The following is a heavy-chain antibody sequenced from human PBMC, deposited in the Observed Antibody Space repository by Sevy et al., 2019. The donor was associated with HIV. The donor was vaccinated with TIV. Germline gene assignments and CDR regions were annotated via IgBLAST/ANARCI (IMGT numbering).Heavy chain of an antibody. CDR3: ARGDSLVVTPATVDY. CDR2: INPHIGGT. CDR1: GYTFTDYY. D-gene: IGHD2-15*01. Sequence: ASVKVSCKASGYTFTDYYIHWVRQAPGQGLEWMGWINPHIGGTNFAQKFQGRVTMNRDTSISTAYLDLSRLRSDDTAIYYCARGDSLVVTPATVDYWGQGTLVTVSS. J-gene: IGHJ4*02. V-gene: IGHV1-2*02.